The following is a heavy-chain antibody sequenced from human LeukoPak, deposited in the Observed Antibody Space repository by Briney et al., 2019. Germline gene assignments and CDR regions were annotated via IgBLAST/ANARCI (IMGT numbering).Heavy chain of an antibody. CDR1: GFTFSSYW. J-gene: IGHJ5*02. Sequence: GGSLRLSCAASGFTFSSYWMSWVRQAPGKGLEWVANIKQDGSEKYYVDSVKGRFTISRDNAKNSLYLQMNSLRAEDTAVYYCARGGANYMIADWFDPWGQGTLVTVS. V-gene: IGHV3-7*01. D-gene: IGHD3-22*01. CDR3: ARGGANYMIADWFDP. CDR2: IKQDGSEK.